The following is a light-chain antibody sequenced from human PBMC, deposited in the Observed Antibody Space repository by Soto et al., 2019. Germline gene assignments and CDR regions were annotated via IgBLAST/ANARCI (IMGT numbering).Light chain of an antibody. CDR1: QDISIN. Sequence: IQLTQSPSSLSASVGDRVTITCRASQDISINLAWYHQIPGKAPKVLISGASAVQTGVPSEFSGSGSGTDFTLTISSLQPEHFATYYCQPLHSYPYTFGQGTKLEI. CDR3: QPLHSYPYT. J-gene: IGKJ2*01. V-gene: IGKV1-9*01. CDR2: GAS.